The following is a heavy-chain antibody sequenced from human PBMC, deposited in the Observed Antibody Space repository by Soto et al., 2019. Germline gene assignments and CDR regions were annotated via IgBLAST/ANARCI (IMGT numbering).Heavy chain of an antibody. CDR3: ATHPPYGPLDH. CDR2: IYYSENT. V-gene: IGHV4-39*01. D-gene: IGHD4-17*01. J-gene: IGHJ4*02. CDR1: GGYSGGLY. Sequence: PSETLSLTCTVAGGYSGGLYWRCIRQPPGRGLEWIGNIYYSENTYYNPSLKSRVTISVDTSKNQFSLRLTSVTAADTAVYYCATHPPYGPLDHWGQGTLVTVSS.